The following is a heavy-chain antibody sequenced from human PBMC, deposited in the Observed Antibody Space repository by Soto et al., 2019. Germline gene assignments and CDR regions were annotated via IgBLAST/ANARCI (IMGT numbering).Heavy chain of an antibody. Sequence: LRLSCAASGFTFSSYWMSWVRQAPGKGLEWVANIKQEGSEKYYVDSVKGRFTISRDNAKNSLYLQMNSLRAEDTAVYYCARGGYYLLDAFDIWGQGTMVTVSS. J-gene: IGHJ3*02. CDR2: IKQEGSEK. CDR1: GFTFSSYW. CDR3: ARGGYYLLDAFDI. D-gene: IGHD3-22*01. V-gene: IGHV3-7*01.